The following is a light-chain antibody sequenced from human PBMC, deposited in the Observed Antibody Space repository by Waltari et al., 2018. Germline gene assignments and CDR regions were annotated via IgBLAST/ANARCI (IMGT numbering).Light chain of an antibody. CDR2: GAS. Sequence: EIVLTQSPSTLSLSPGERATLSCRASQPVSSNFFAWYQQKPGQAPRLLMYGASNRAAGIPDRFSGSESGTDFTLTISRLEPEDFAVYYCQQYDSSPRTFGGGTKVQIK. V-gene: IGKV3-20*01. CDR3: QQYDSSPRT. J-gene: IGKJ4*01. CDR1: QPVSSNF.